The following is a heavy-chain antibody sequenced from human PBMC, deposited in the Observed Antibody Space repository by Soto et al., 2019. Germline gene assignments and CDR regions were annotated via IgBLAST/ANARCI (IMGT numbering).Heavy chain of an antibody. CDR3: ARIWFGEAAAGTGWFDP. Sequence: SGPTLVKPTQTLTLTCTFSGFSLSTSGMCVSWIRQPPGKALEWLALIDWDDDKYYSTSLKTRLTISKDTSKNQVVLTMTNMDPVDTATYYCARIWFGEAAAGTGWFDPWGQGTLVTVSS. D-gene: IGHD6-13*01. V-gene: IGHV2-70*01. J-gene: IGHJ5*02. CDR1: GFSLSTSGMC. CDR2: IDWDDDK.